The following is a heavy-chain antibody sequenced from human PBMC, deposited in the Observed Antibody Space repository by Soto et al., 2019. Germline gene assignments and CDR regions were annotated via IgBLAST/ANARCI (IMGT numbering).Heavy chain of an antibody. CDR3: ARDTYDFWSGYPVDY. CDR1: GYTFTSYY. D-gene: IGHD3-3*01. J-gene: IGHJ4*02. V-gene: IGHV1-46*03. Sequence: ASVKVSCKASGYTFTSYYMHWVRQAPGQGLEWMGIVNPSGGSTSYAQKFQGRVTMTRDTSTSTVYMELSSLRSEDTAVYYCARDTYDFWSGYPVDYWSQGTLVTVSS. CDR2: VNPSGGST.